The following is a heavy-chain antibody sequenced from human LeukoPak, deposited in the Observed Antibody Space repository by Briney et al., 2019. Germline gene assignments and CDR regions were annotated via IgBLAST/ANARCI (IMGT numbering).Heavy chain of an antibody. Sequence: KPGGSLRLSCAASGFTFSDYYMSWIRQAPGKGLEWVSYTSSSGSTIYYADSVKGRFTISRDNAKNSLYLQMNSLRAEDTAVYYCARDGGMTYSSSWYPYYYYGMDVWGQGTTVTVSS. V-gene: IGHV3-11*01. D-gene: IGHD6-13*01. J-gene: IGHJ6*02. CDR2: TSSSGSTI. CDR3: ARDGGMTYSSSWYPYYYYGMDV. CDR1: GFTFSDYY.